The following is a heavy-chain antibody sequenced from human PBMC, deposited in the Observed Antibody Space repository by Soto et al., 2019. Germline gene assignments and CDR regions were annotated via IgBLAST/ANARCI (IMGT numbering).Heavy chain of an antibody. CDR2: INHSGST. D-gene: IGHD3-3*01. V-gene: IGHV4-34*01. CDR1: GGSFSGYY. CDR3: ARGKSVLRFLEWLFRPFDY. J-gene: IGHJ4*02. Sequence: PSETLSLTCAVYGGSFSGYYWSWIRQPPGKGLEWIGEINHSGSTNYNPSLKSRVTISVDTSKNQFSLKLSSVTAADTAVYYCARGKSVLRFLEWLFRPFDYWGQGTLVTVSS.